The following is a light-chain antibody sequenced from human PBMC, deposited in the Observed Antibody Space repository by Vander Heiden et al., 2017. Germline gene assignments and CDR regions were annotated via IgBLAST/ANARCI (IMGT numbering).Light chain of an antibody. CDR3: QQYNNWPPNT. Sequence: EIVMTQSPATLSVSPGERATLSCMASQSITNNLAWYQHKPGQAPRLLIYLASTRAPGIPARFSGSGSGTEFTLTINSRQSEDFAVYYCQQYNNWPPNTFGQGTRLEIK. CDR2: LAS. CDR1: QSITNN. J-gene: IGKJ5*01. V-gene: IGKV3-15*01.